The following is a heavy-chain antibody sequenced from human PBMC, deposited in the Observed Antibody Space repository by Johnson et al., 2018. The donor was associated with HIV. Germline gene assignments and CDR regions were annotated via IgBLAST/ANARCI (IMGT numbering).Heavy chain of an antibody. CDR2: IAHDESIT. V-gene: IGHV3-30*02. CDR3: AKDRDYYGSGLI. D-gene: IGHD3-10*01. J-gene: IGHJ3*02. Sequence: QVQLVESGGGVVQPGGSLRLSCAASGFTFADYGMHWVRQPPGKGLEWVAFIAHDESITHHADSVKGRFSISRENSKNTRYLQMRADDTAVYYCAKDRDYYGSGLIWGQGTMVTVSS. CDR1: GFTFADYG.